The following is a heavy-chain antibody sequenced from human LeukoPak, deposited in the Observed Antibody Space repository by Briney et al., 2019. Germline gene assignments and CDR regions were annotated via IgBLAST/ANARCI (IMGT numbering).Heavy chain of an antibody. CDR3: ARGITIFGVVV. J-gene: IGHJ4*02. D-gene: IGHD3-3*01. V-gene: IGHV4-30-4*01. CDR1: GGSISSGDYY. CDR2: IYYSGST. Sequence: PSQTLSFTCTVSGGSISSGDYYWSWIRQPPGKGLEWIGYIYYSGSTYYNPSLKSRVTISVDTSKNQFSLKLSSVTAADTAVYYCARGITIFGVVVWGQGTLVTVSS.